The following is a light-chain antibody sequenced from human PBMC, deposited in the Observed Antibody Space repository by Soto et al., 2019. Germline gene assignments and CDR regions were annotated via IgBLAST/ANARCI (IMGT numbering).Light chain of an antibody. CDR3: QQYDDWPLT. Sequence: EIVMTQSPAILSVSPGEGATLSCRASQSVSTDLAWYQQKAGQTPRLLIHGVSTRATGTPARFSGSGSGTEFTLTISSLQSEDSAVYYCQQYDDWPLTFGGGTKVEIK. CDR1: QSVSTD. J-gene: IGKJ4*01. V-gene: IGKV3-15*01. CDR2: GVS.